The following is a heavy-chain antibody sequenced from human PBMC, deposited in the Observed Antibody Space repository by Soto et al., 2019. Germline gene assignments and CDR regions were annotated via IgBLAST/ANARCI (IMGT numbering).Heavy chain of an antibody. CDR3: TRHSGSYLDFDY. D-gene: IGHD1-26*01. J-gene: IGHJ4*02. CDR1: GFTLSGSA. CDR2: IRSKANSYAT. V-gene: IGHV3-73*01. Sequence: GGSLRLSCAASGFTLSGSAMHWVRQASGKGLEWVGRIRSKANSYATAYAASVKGRFTISRDDSKNTAYLQMNSLKTEDTAVYYCTRHSGSYLDFDYWGQGTLVTVSS.